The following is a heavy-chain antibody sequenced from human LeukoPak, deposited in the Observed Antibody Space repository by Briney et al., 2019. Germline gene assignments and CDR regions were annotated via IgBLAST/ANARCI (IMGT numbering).Heavy chain of an antibody. CDR1: GGSVSSTNW. V-gene: IGHV4-4*02. Sequence: KPSGTLSLTCAVSGGSVSSTNWWNWVRQPPGKGLEWIGEIHYSGSTKYNPSLMSRITISVDKSKNQISLKLTSVTAADTAVYYCGRFYFDSSGVIGDYWGQGTLITVSS. J-gene: IGHJ4*02. CDR3: GRFYFDSSGVIGDY. CDR2: IHYSGST. D-gene: IGHD3-22*01.